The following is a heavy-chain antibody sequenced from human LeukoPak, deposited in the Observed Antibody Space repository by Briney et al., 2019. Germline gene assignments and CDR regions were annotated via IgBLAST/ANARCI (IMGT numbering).Heavy chain of an antibody. V-gene: IGHV1-2*02. CDR2: INPNSGGT. J-gene: IGHJ4*02. D-gene: IGHD2-2*01. CDR3: ARGPVVPAAQIDY. CDR1: GYTFTGYY. Sequence: ASVKVSYKASGYTFTGYYMNWVRQAPGQGLEWMGWINPNSGGTNYAQKFQGRVTMTRDTSISTAYMELSRLRSDDTAVYYCARGPVVPAAQIDYWGQGTLVTVSS.